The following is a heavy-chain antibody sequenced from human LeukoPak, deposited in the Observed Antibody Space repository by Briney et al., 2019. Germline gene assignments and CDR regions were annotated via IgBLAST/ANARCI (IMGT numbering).Heavy chain of an antibody. Sequence: PSGTLSLTCAVSNGSISSRNWWTWVRQPPGKGLEWIAEIYHSGSTYYNPSLKSRVTISVDTSKNQFSLKLSSVTAADTAVYYCARGRGAVAGTDRYYYMDVWGKGTTVAVSS. J-gene: IGHJ6*03. CDR1: NGSISSRNW. CDR3: ARGRGAVAGTDRYYYMDV. D-gene: IGHD6-19*01. CDR2: IYHSGST. V-gene: IGHV4-4*02.